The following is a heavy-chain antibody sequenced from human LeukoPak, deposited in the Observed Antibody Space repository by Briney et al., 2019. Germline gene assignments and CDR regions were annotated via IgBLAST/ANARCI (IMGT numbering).Heavy chain of an antibody. V-gene: IGHV1-18*04. J-gene: IGHJ6*04. D-gene: IGHD5-12*01. CDR2: ISAYNGNT. CDR1: GYTFTSYG. Sequence: ASVKVSCKASGYTFTSYGISWVRQAPGQGLEWMGWISAYNGNTNYAQKLQGRVTMTTDTSTNTAYMELRSLRSDDTAVYYCARDGNSGYDYYYYYGMDVWGKGTTVTVSS. CDR3: ARDGNSGYDYYYYYGMDV.